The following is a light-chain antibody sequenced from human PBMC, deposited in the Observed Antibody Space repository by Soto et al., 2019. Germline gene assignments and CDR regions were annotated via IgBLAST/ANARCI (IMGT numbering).Light chain of an antibody. CDR1: QDIKYY. Sequence: DNQMTQSPSAMSASVGDRVTINCRASQDIKYYLAWFQQKPGKVPKRLIYSASSLQSGVPSRFSGSGSGTKFTLTISGLQPEDSATYYCLQHNSYPLTFGGGTKVEIK. J-gene: IGKJ4*01. CDR3: LQHNSYPLT. CDR2: SAS. V-gene: IGKV1-17*03.